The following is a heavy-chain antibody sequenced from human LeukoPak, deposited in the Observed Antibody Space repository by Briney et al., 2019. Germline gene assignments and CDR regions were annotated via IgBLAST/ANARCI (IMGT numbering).Heavy chain of an antibody. Sequence: SSETLSLTCTVSGGSISSSSYYWGWVRQPPGKGLEWIGSIYYSGSTYYNPSLKSRVTISVDTSKNQFSLKLSSVTAADTAVYYCARHGLTGYYRLPFDYWAREPWSPSPQ. D-gene: IGHD3-9*01. CDR3: ARHGLTGYYRLPFDY. CDR1: GGSISSSSYY. CDR2: IYYSGST. J-gene: IGHJ4*02. V-gene: IGHV4-39*01.